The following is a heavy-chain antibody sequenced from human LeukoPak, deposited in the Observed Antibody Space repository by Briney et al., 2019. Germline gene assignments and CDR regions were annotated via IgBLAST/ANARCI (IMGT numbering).Heavy chain of an antibody. V-gene: IGHV4-59*01. J-gene: IGHJ4*02. CDR2: IYYSGST. D-gene: IGHD3-22*01. CDR3: ARGGYYDSSGYYPWDF. CDR1: GGSINSYY. Sequence: SETLSLTCTVSGGSINSYYWSWIRQPPGKELEWIGYIYYSGSTSYNPSLKSRVTMSVDTSKNQFSLSLNSVTAADTAVYYCARGGYYDSSGYYPWDFWGQGTLVTVSS.